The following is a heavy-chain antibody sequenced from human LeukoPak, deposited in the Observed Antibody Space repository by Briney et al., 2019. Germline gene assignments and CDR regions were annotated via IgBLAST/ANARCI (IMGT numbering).Heavy chain of an antibody. CDR3: ARGTNCSGGRCVFDY. CDR1: GGSISSSNYY. V-gene: IGHV4-39*07. Sequence: SETLSLTCIVSGGSISSSNYYWGWIRQSPGKGLEWIGSIYSRGSTYYNPSLKSRVTISVDTSKNQFSLKLSSVTAADTAVYYCARGTNCSGGRCVFDYWGQGTLVTVSS. CDR2: IYSRGST. D-gene: IGHD2-15*01. J-gene: IGHJ4*02.